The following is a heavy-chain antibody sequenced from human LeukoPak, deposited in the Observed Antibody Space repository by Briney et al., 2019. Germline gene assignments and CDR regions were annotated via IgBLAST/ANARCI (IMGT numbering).Heavy chain of an antibody. CDR3: ARHRSGWLQSSFDY. CDR2: IYYSGSS. CDR1: GGSISSSSSY. V-gene: IGHV4-39*01. Sequence: SETLSLTCSVSGGSISSSSSYWGWIRQPPGKGLEWIGSIYYSGSSFDNPALKSRVTISVDTSKNQFSLKLGSVTAADTAVYYCARHRSGWLQSSFDYWGQGTLVTVSS. D-gene: IGHD5-24*01. J-gene: IGHJ4*02.